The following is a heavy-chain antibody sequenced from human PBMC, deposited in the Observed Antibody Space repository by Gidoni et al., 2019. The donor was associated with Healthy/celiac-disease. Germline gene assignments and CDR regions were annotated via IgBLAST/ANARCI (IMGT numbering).Heavy chain of an antibody. J-gene: IGHJ4*02. V-gene: IGHV1-69*01. D-gene: IGHD3-22*01. CDR2: IIPIFGTS. Sequence: QLQLVQSGAEVKKPGSSVKVSCKASGGTFSSYAIRWVRQDSGQGLEWMGGIIPIFGTSNYAQNFQGRVTITADESTSTAYMELSSLRSEDTAVYYCARAREIGTYDSSGYYWGLVDYWGQGTLVTVSS. CDR3: ARAREIGTYDSSGYYWGLVDY. CDR1: GGTFSSYA.